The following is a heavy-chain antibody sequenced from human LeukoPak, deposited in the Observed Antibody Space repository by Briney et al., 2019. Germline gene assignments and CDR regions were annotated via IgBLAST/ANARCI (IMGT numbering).Heavy chain of an antibody. CDR3: AREQRVYYDFWSGYPNRYYFDY. CDR2: IYYSGST. CDR1: GGSISSYY. D-gene: IGHD3-3*01. J-gene: IGHJ4*02. V-gene: IGHV4-59*12. Sequence: SSETLSLTCTVSGGSISSYYWSWIRQPPGKGLEWIGYIYYSGSTNYNPSLKSRVTISVDTSKNQFSLKLSSVTAADTAVYYCAREQRVYYDFWSGYPNRYYFDYWGQGTLVTVSS.